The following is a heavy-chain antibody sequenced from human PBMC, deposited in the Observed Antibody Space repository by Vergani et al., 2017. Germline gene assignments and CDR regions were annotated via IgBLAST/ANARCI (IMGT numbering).Heavy chain of an antibody. Sequence: EVQLVESGGGLVQPGGSLRLSCAASGFTFSSYAMSWVRQAPGKGLEWVSAISGSGGSTYYADSVKGRFTISRDNSKNTLYLQMNSLRAEDTAVYYCAKEEIVVVVAATHPFDYWGQGTLVTVSS. CDR3: AKEEIVVVVAATHPFDY. CDR1: GFTFSSYA. V-gene: IGHV3-23*04. J-gene: IGHJ4*02. D-gene: IGHD2-15*01. CDR2: ISGSGGST.